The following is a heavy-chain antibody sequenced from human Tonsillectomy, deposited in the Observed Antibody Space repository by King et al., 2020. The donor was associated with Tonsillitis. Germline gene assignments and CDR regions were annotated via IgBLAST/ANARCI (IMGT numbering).Heavy chain of an antibody. CDR1: GYSFTNYY. Sequence: QLVQSGAEVKKPGESPKISCKGSGYSFTNYYIAWVRQLPGEGLEWMGFIYPGDSDTRYSPSFQGQVTISADRSISTAYLQWSNLKASDTAMYYCARWGGQQLGDYWGQGTLVTVSS. D-gene: IGHD6-13*01. CDR3: ARWGGQQLGDY. J-gene: IGHJ4*02. V-gene: IGHV5-51*01. CDR2: IYPGDSDT.